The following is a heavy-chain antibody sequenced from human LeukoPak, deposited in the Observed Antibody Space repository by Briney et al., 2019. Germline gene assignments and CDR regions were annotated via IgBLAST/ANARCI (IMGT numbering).Heavy chain of an antibody. CDR1: GYTFTSYG. V-gene: IGHV1-18*01. Sequence: ASVKVSCKXSGYTFTSYGISWVRQAPRQGLERMGWISAYNGNTNYAQKLQGRVTMTTDTSTSTAYMELRSLRSDDTAVYYCAREAPGIAAAGLFDYWGQGTLVTVSS. J-gene: IGHJ4*02. CDR3: AREAPGIAAAGLFDY. D-gene: IGHD6-13*01. CDR2: ISAYNGNT.